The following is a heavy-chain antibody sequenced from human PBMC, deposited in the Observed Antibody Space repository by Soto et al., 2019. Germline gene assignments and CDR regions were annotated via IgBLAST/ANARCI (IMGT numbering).Heavy chain of an antibody. Sequence: QVQLVQSGAEVKKPGASVKVSCKASGYTFTSYDINWVRQATGQGLEWMGWMNPNSGNTGYAQKFQGRVTMTRNTSISTAYMELSSLRSEDTAVYYCARGLSEVVISFYYDYMDVWGKGTTVTVSS. CDR3: ARGLSEVVISFYYDYMDV. CDR1: GYTFTSYD. D-gene: IGHD3-22*01. V-gene: IGHV1-8*01. J-gene: IGHJ6*03. CDR2: MNPNSGNT.